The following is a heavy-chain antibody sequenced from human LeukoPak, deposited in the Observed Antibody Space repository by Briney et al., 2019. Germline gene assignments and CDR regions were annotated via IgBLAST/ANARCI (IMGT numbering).Heavy chain of an antibody. CDR1: GGSFSGYY. D-gene: IGHD2-8*01. CDR3: ARDLGYCTNGVCHTRFDY. Sequence: SETLSLTCTVYGGSFSGYYWSWIRQPPGKGLEWIGEINHSGSTNYNPSLKCRVTISVDTSKNQFSLKLSSVTAADTAVYYCARDLGYCTNGVCHTRFDYWGQGTLVAVSS. J-gene: IGHJ4*02. CDR2: INHSGST. V-gene: IGHV4-34*01.